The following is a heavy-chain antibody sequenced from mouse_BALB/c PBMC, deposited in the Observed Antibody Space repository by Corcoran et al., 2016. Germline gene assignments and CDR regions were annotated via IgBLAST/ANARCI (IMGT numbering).Heavy chain of an antibody. CDR3: AREVPGGNPFDY. Sequence: EVQLQQSGPELVKPGASVKMSCKASGYTFTSYVIHWVKQKPGQGLEWIGYIYPYNDDIKYNEKFKGKATLTSDKSSGTAYMGLNSLTSEDSAVYYCAREVPGGNPFDYWGQGTTLAVSS. CDR1: GYTFTSYV. V-gene: IGHV1S136*01. D-gene: IGHD2-1*01. J-gene: IGHJ2*01. CDR2: IYPYNDDI.